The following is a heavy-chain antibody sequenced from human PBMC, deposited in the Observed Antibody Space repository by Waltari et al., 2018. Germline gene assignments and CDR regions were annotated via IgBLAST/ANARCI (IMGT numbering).Heavy chain of an antibody. CDR2: IIPIFGPA. J-gene: IGHJ4*02. CDR1: GGTFSSYA. V-gene: IGHV1-69*05. CDR3: ARGGLRYFDWAHDIDY. D-gene: IGHD3-9*01. Sequence: QVQLVQSGAEVKKPGSSVKVSCKASGGTFSSYAISWVRQAPGQGLEWMGGIIPIFGPANYAQKFQGRVTITTDESTSTAYMELSSLRSEDTAVYYCARGGLRYFDWAHDIDYWGQGTLVTVSS.